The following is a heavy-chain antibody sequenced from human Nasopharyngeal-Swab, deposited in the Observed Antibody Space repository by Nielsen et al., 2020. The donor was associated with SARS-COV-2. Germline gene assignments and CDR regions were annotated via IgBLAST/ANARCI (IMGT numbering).Heavy chain of an antibody. D-gene: IGHD3-10*01. CDR2: ISGSGGST. Sequence: GESLKIFCAASGFTFSSYAMSWVRQAPGKGLEWVSAISGSGGSTYYADSVKGRFTISRDNSKNTLYLQMNSLRAEDTAVYYCAKHGLLWFGELSRWFDPWGQGTLVTVSS. J-gene: IGHJ5*02. V-gene: IGHV3-23*01. CDR1: GFTFSSYA. CDR3: AKHGLLWFGELSRWFDP.